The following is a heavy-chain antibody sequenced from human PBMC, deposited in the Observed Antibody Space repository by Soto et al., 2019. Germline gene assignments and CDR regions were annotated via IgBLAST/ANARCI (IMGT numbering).Heavy chain of an antibody. J-gene: IGHJ4*02. D-gene: IGHD3-16*02. CDR2: IKQDGSEK. V-gene: IGHV3-7*05. CDR3: ARPSLGGLIASDD. CDR1: GFTFSSHW. Sequence: GGSLRLSCAASGFTFSSHWMCWVRQAPGKGLEWVANIKQDGSEKDYVDSVKGRFTVSRDNAKNSLYLQMDSLRAEDTAMYYCARPSLGGLIASDDWGQGTLVTVSS.